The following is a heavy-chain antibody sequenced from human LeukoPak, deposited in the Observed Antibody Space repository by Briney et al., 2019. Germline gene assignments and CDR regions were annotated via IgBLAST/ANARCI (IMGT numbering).Heavy chain of an antibody. CDR1: GFTFSSYA. Sequence: GGSLRPSCAASGFTFSSYAMSWVRQAPGKGLEWVSAISGSGGSTYYADSVKGRFTISRDNSKNTLYLQMNSLRAEDTAVYYCARDNWNYWFDYWGQGTLVTVSS. J-gene: IGHJ4*02. CDR2: ISGSGGST. D-gene: IGHD1-7*01. V-gene: IGHV3-23*01. CDR3: ARDNWNYWFDY.